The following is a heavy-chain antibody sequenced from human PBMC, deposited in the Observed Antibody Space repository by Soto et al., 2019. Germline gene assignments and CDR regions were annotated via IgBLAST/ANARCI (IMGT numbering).Heavy chain of an antibody. D-gene: IGHD6-19*01. CDR2: VFHTGTT. J-gene: IGHJ4*02. Sequence: QVQLQESGPGLVKPSGTLSLTCAVSGDSVSSPYYWCWVRQPPGKGLEWIGEVFHTGTTSYSPSLRSRVTISKDTSNNQFSLDLTSVTAADTAVYYCARSAGWYAVHSWGPGTLVIVSS. CDR1: GDSVSSPYY. V-gene: IGHV4-4*02. CDR3: ARSAGWYAVHS.